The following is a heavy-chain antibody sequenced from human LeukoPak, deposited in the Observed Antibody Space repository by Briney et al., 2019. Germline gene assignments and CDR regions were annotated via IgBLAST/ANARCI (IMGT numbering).Heavy chain of an antibody. CDR1: GGSFSGYY. J-gene: IGHJ4*02. V-gene: IGHV4-34*01. Sequence: SETLSLTCAVYGGSFSGYYWSWIRQPPGKGLEWIGEINHSGSTNYNPFLKSRVTVSVDTSKNQFSLKLSSVTAADTAVYYCARGMRYYDSSGYNYWGQGTLVTVSS. CDR2: INHSGST. D-gene: IGHD3-22*01. CDR3: ARGMRYYDSSGYNY.